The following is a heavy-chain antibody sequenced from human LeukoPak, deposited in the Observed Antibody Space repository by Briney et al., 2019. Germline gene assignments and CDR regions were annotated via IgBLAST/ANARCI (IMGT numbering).Heavy chain of an antibody. CDR3: ARDGYGSGKGYFDY. CDR2: ISAYDGNT. Sequence: ASVKVSCKASGYMFTTYGITWVRQAPGQAPEWMGWISAYDGNTKSAPKFQDRVTMTTDTSTNIAYLELRSLRSDDTAVYYCARDGYGSGKGYFDYWGQGTLVTVSS. D-gene: IGHD3-10*01. CDR1: GYMFTTYG. J-gene: IGHJ4*02. V-gene: IGHV1-18*01.